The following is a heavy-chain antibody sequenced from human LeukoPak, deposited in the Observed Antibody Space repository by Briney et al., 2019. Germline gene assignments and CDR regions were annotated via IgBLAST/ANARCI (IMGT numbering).Heavy chain of an antibody. D-gene: IGHD3-10*01. CDR2: INPNSGGT. Sequence: SVKVSCKASGYTFTGYYMHWVRQAPGQGLEWMGWINPNSGGTNYAQKFQGRVTMTRDTSISTAYMELSRLRSDDTAVYYCARDPGGSGSTWFDPWGQGTLVIVSS. CDR3: ARDPGGSGSTWFDP. V-gene: IGHV1-2*02. CDR1: GYTFTGYY. J-gene: IGHJ5*02.